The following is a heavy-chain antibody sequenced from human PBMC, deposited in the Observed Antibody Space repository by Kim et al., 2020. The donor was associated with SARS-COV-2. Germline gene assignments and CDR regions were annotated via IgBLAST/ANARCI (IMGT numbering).Heavy chain of an antibody. D-gene: IGHD6-19*01. CDR3: ARDSSGWSEGWFDP. Sequence: AQKFQGRVTITADKSTSTAYMELSSLRSEDTAVYYCARDSSGWSEGWFDPWGQGTLVTSPQ. V-gene: IGHV1-69*04. J-gene: IGHJ5*02.